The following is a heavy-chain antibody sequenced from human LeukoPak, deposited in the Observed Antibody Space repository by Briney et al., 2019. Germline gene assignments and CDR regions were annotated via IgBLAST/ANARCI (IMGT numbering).Heavy chain of an antibody. V-gene: IGHV4-59*01. D-gene: IGHD2-2*01. J-gene: IGHJ4*02. Sequence: SETLSLTCTVSGGSISSYYWSWIRQPPGKGLEWIGHIYYSGSTNYNPSLKSRVTISVDTSKNQFSLKLSSVTAADTAVYYCARGGDPYCSSTSCYPYYFDYWGQGTLVTVSS. CDR1: GGSISSYY. CDR2: IYYSGST. CDR3: ARGGDPYCSSTSCYPYYFDY.